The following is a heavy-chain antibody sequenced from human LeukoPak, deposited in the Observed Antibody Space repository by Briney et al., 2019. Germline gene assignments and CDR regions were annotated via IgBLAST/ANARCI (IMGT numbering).Heavy chain of an antibody. Sequence: SETLSLTCTLSGRSMSRYYWRWLRQPPRKGLEWIGNIYYSGSTNFNPSLKSRVTISVDTSKNQFSLKLSSVTAADTAVYYCARHEFLGGGSYFGSSAEYFQHRGQGTLVTVS. CDR2: IYYSGST. CDR3: ARHEFLGGGSYFGSSAEYFQH. CDR1: GRSMSRYY. V-gene: IGHV4-59*08. J-gene: IGHJ1*01. D-gene: IGHD1-26*01.